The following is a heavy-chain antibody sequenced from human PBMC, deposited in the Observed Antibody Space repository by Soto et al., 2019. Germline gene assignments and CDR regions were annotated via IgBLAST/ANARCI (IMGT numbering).Heavy chain of an antibody. CDR3: ARTYDGSGPNSGGYSFDI. CDR2: IFFRFT. J-gene: IGHJ3*02. D-gene: IGHD3-22*01. V-gene: IGHV4-59*01. Sequence: SETLSLTCSVSGGSISSYYWSWIRQPPGKGLEWIAFIFFRFTSFNPPLKSRVSISIDTSKNQFSLKLSSVTAAHTAVFFFARTYDGSGPNSGGYSFDIWGQGTMVTVSS. CDR1: GGSISSYY.